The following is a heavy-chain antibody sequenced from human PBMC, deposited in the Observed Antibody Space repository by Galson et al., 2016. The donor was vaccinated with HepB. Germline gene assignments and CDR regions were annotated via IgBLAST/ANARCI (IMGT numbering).Heavy chain of an antibody. D-gene: IGHD2-21*01. J-gene: IGHJ4*02. CDR3: ARAGDCGTVCPQRYFFDY. CDR1: GFTFSTYS. V-gene: IGHV3-21*01. CDR2: IDSTSRWI. Sequence: SLRLSCAASGFTFSTYSMNWVRRAPGKGLEWVSSIDSTSRWIYYADSVRGRLTISRDNAQNSLYLQMDSMRAEDTAVYDCARAGDCGTVCPQRYFFDYCGRGALVTVSS.